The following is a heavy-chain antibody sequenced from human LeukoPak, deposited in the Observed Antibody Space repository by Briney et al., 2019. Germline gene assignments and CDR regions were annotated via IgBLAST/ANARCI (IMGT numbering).Heavy chain of an antibody. Sequence: PSETLSLTCAVSGGSISSSNWWSWVRQPPGKGLEWIGEIYHSGSTNYNPSLKSRVTISVDKSKNQFSLKLSSVTAADTAVYYCARRGQWGSSWQLDAQSFDYWGQGTLVTVSS. D-gene: IGHD6-13*01. J-gene: IGHJ4*02. CDR2: IYHSGST. CDR1: GGSISSSNW. CDR3: ARRGQWGSSWQLDAQSFDY. V-gene: IGHV4-4*02.